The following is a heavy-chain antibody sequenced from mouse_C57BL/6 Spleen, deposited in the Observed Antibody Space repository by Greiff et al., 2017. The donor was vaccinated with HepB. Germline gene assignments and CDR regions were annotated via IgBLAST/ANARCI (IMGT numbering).Heavy chain of an antibody. CDR2: ISDGGSYT. CDR1: GFTFSSYA. D-gene: IGHD2-5*01. CDR3: ARVYYSNYEDWYFDV. V-gene: IGHV5-4*01. J-gene: IGHJ1*03. Sequence: DVHLVESGGGLVKPGGSLKLSCAASGFTFSSYAMSWVRQTPEKRLEWVATISDGGSYTYYPDNVKGRFTISRDNAKNNLYLQMSHLKSEDTAMYYCARVYYSNYEDWYFDVWGTGTTVTVSS.